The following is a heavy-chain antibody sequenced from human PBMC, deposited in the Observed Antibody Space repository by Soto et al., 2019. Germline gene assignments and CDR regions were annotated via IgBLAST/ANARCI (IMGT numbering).Heavy chain of an antibody. CDR2: IYYSGST. CDR1: GGSISSGGYY. J-gene: IGHJ6*02. CDR3: AREYSDSSGYHNFYYYGMDV. Sequence: SETLSLTCTVSGGSISSGGYYWSWIRQHPGKGLEWIGYIYYSGSTYYNPSLKSRDTISVDTSKNQFSLKLSSVTAAVTAVYYFAREYSDSSGYHNFYYYGMDVWGQGTTVTVSS. D-gene: IGHD3-22*01. V-gene: IGHV4-31*03.